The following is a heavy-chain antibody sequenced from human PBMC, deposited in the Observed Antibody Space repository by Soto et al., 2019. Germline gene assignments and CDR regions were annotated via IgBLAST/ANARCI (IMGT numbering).Heavy chain of an antibody. CDR1: AASISSSSYY. V-gene: IGHV4-39*01. CDR3: ARVVTTRHYYYYMDV. Sequence: SETLSLTCIVSAASISSSSYYWGWIRQPPGKGLEWIGNIYYSGNTYYNPSLKSRVTISVDTSKNQFPLKLSSVTAADTAVYYCARVVTTRHYYYYMDVWGKGTTVTVSS. J-gene: IGHJ6*03. CDR2: IYYSGNT. D-gene: IGHD2-21*02.